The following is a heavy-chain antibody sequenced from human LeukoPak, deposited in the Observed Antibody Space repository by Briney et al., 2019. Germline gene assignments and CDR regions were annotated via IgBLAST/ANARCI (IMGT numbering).Heavy chain of an antibody. V-gene: IGHV3-23*01. CDR3: AKANWVSNADAVW. CDR2: ISGGGRT. D-gene: IGHD1-1*01. Sequence: GTLRLSCAASGFSFSNYAMSWVRQAPARGPEWVSSISGGGRTFYNDSVKGRFTLSRDDSRNTVYLQLNNLRVEDTDIYYCAKANWVSNADAVWWGQGTQVTVSS. J-gene: IGHJ4*02. CDR1: GFSFSNYA.